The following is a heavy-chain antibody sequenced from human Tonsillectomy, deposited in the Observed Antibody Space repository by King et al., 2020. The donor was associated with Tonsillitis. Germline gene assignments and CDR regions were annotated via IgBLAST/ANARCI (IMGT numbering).Heavy chain of an antibody. Sequence: QLQESGPGLVKPSQTLSLTCTVSGGSISSGGYYWSWIRQHPGKGLECIGHIYYSGSAYYDPSLKSRVTISVDTSKNQFFLKLNSVTAADTAVYYCARGFSYHLDSWGQGTLVTVSS. D-gene: IGHD2-2*01. CDR2: IYYSGSA. V-gene: IGHV4-31*03. CDR3: ARGFSYHLDS. CDR1: GGSISSGGYY. J-gene: IGHJ4*02.